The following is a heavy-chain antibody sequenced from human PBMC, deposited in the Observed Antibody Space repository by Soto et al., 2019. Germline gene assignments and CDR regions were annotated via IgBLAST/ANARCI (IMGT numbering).Heavy chain of an antibody. D-gene: IGHD4-17*01. V-gene: IGHV4-4*02. CDR2: IYHSGST. J-gene: IGHJ4*02. CDR3: ARGFGDYGDYNVYNYFDY. Sequence: QVQLQESGPGLVKPSGTLSLTGAVSSGSISSSNWWSRVRQPPGMGLDWIGEIYHSGSTNYNPSLKSRVTISVDKSKNQFSLKLSSVTAADTAVYYCARGFGDYGDYNVYNYFDYWGQGTLVTVSS. CDR1: SGSISSSNW.